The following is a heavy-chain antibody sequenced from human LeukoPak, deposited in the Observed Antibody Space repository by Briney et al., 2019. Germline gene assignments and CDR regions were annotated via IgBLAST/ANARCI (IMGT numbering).Heavy chain of an antibody. CDR3: ARGYSSGWYYFDY. Sequence: GGSLRLSCEVSGSTFSSYWMHWVRQAPGKGLVWVSRINSDGSSTSYADSVKGRFTISRDNAKNTLYLQMNSLRAEDTAVYYCARGYSSGWYYFDYWGQGTLVTVSS. CDR1: GSTFSSYW. V-gene: IGHV3-74*01. D-gene: IGHD6-19*01. CDR2: INSDGSST. J-gene: IGHJ4*02.